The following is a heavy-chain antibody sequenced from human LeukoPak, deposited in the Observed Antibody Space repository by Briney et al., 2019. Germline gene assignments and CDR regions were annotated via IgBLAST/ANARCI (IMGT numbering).Heavy chain of an antibody. CDR3: ATDRVSGWFRPDPFDY. D-gene: IGHD6-19*01. CDR1: GVTFSSDS. V-gene: IGHV3-21*01. Sequence: GGSLRLSCAASGVTFSSDSMSWVRQAPGTGLEWGSSISSSSSYIYYAESVKGRVTISRENATNSLYLQMNSLRPEYTAVYYCATDRVSGWFRPDPFDYWPQGTLVTVPS. J-gene: IGHJ4*02. CDR2: ISSSSSYI.